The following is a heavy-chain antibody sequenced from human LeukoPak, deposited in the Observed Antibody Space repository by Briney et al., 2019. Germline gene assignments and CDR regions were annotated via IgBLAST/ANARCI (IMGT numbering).Heavy chain of an antibody. V-gene: IGHV4-39*07. D-gene: IGHD2-2*02. J-gene: IGHJ4*02. CDR2: IYYSGST. Sequence: SETLSLTCTVSGGSISSSSYYWGWIRQPSGKGLEWIGSIYYSGSTYYNPSLKSRVTISVDTSKNQFSLKLSSVTAADTAVYYCARDRVPAAAIRGNYWGQGTLDTVSS. CDR3: ARDRVPAAAIRGNY. CDR1: GGSISSSSYY.